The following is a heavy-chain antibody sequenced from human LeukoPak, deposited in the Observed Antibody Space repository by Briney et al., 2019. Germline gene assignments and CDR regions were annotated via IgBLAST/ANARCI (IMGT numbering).Heavy chain of an antibody. Sequence: GESLKISCKGSGYSFSSYWIGWVRQMPGKGLEWMGVIYPGDSDTRYSPSFQGQVTISADKSISTAYLQWSSLKASDTAMYYCARHRKDIGFDSWGQGTPVTVSS. V-gene: IGHV5-51*01. J-gene: IGHJ4*02. CDR3: ARHRKDIGFDS. CDR1: GYSFSSYW. D-gene: IGHD2-15*01. CDR2: IYPGDSDT.